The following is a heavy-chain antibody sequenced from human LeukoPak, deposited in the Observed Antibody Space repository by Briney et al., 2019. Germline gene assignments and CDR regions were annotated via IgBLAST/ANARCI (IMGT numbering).Heavy chain of an antibody. D-gene: IGHD2-2*01. CDR3: ARALGYCSSTSCSPFDY. CDR1: GGSFSGYY. J-gene: IGHJ4*02. CDR2: INHSGST. V-gene: IGHV4-34*01. Sequence: PSETLSLTCAVYGGSFSGYYWSWTRQPPGKGLEWIGEINHSGSTNYNPSLKSRVTISVDTSKNQFSLKLSSVTAADTAVYYCARALGYCSSTSCSPFDYWGQGTLVTVSS.